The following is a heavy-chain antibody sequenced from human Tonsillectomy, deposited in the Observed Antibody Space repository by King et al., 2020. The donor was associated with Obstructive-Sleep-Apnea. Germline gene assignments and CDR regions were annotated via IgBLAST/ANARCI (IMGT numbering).Heavy chain of an antibody. CDR2: IYYSGST. Sequence: VQLQESGPGLVKPSQTLSLTCAVAGGSISSGGYAWSWIRQPPGKGLEWIGYIYYSGSTYYNPSLKSRVTISVETSKNQFSLKVSSVTAADTAVYYCARDSGRGYSYGCAFDVWGQGTMVTVSS. CDR3: ARDSGRGYSYGCAFDV. CDR1: GGSISSGGYA. J-gene: IGHJ3*01. V-gene: IGHV4-30-4*07. D-gene: IGHD5-18*01.